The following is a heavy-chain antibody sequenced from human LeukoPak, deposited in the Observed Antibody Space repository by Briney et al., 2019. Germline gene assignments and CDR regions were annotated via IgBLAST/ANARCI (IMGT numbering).Heavy chain of an antibody. CDR2: IYPGDSDT. Sequence: GESLKISCKGSGYSFTSYWIGWVRQMPGKGLGWMGIIYPGDSDTRYSPSFQGQVTISADKSISTAYLQWSSLKASDTAMYYCAKGYCSGGSCYSVSWFDPWGQGTLVTVSS. CDR1: GYSFTSYW. V-gene: IGHV5-51*01. D-gene: IGHD2-15*01. J-gene: IGHJ5*02. CDR3: AKGYCSGGSCYSVSWFDP.